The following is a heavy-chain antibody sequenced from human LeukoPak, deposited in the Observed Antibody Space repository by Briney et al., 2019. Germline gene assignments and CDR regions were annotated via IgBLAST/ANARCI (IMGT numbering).Heavy chain of an antibody. D-gene: IGHD1-26*01. CDR1: GFTFSDYS. CDR2: ISYDGSNK. Sequence: PGGSLRLSCAASGFTFSDYSMSWIRQAPGKGLEWVAVISYDGSNKYYADSVKGRFTISRDNSKNTLYLQMNSLRAEDTAVYYCARDSDSGSYYGYFDNWGQGTLVTVSS. V-gene: IGHV3-30-3*01. J-gene: IGHJ4*02. CDR3: ARDSDSGSYYGYFDN.